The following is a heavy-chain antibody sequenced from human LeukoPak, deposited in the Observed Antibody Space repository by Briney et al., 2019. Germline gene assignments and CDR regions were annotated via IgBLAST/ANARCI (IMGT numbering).Heavy chain of an antibody. CDR2: IQYTGST. Sequence: SETLSLTCTVSGGSISSGDYYWSRLPQHPGKGGGWIGYIQYTGSTYDHPSLKSRVTIAVDTYKKQYPLKLTAVTAADPAVYYCARVGVAGKSSRYFDYWGQGPLVPVSS. J-gene: IGHJ4*02. CDR3: ARVGVAGKSSRYFDY. V-gene: IGHV4-31*03. CDR1: GGSISSGDYY. D-gene: IGHD2-15*01.